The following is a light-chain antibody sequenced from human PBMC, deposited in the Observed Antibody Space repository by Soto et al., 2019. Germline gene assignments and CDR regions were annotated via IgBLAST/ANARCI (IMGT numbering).Light chain of an antibody. CDR1: QGISSY. J-gene: IGKJ1*01. CDR3: QHYNSYSEA. Sequence: AIRMTQSPSSLSASTGDRVTITCRASQGISSYLAWYQQKPGKAPKLLIYKASTLKSGVPSRFSGSGSGTEFTLTTSSLQPDDFATYYCQHYNSYSEAFGQGTKVDIK. CDR2: KAS. V-gene: IGKV1-8*01.